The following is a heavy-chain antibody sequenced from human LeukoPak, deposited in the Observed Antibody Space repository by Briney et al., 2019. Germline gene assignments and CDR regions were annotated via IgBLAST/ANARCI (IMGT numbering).Heavy chain of an antibody. CDR1: GFTFSSYA. CDR3: VKGTRPPGGVIDF. J-gene: IGHJ4*02. D-gene: IGHD2-21*01. Sequence: GGSLRLPCSASGFTFSSYAMHWARQAPGKGLEYVSAISSSGIGTYYADSVKGRFTISRDNSKNTVYLQMSSLSPEDTAVYYCVKGTRPPGGVIDFWGQGTLVTVSS. CDR2: ISSSGIGT. V-gene: IGHV3-64D*06.